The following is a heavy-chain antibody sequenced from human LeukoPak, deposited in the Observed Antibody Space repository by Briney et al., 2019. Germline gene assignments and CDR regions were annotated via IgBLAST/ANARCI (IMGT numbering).Heavy chain of an antibody. V-gene: IGHV4-59*01. D-gene: IGHD3-9*01. CDR3: ARGYFDWLFLDY. Sequence: SETLSLTCTVSGGSISSYYWSWIRQPPGKGLEWIGYIYYGGSTNYNPSLKSRVTISVDTSKNQFSLKLSSVTAADTAVYYCARGYFDWLFLDYWGQGTLVTVSS. J-gene: IGHJ4*02. CDR1: GGSISSYY. CDR2: IYYGGST.